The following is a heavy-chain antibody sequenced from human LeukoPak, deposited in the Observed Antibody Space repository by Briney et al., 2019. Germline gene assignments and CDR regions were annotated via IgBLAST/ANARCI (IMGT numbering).Heavy chain of an antibody. CDR1: GFTFSSYS. CDR2: IYSGGST. CDR3: ARDRALGY. J-gene: IGHJ4*02. V-gene: IGHV3-66*01. Sequence: GGSLRLSCAASGFTFSSYSMNWVRQAPGKGLEWVSVIYSGGSTYYADSVKGRFTISRDNSKNTLYLQMNSLRAEDTAVYYCARDRALGYWGQGTLVTVSS.